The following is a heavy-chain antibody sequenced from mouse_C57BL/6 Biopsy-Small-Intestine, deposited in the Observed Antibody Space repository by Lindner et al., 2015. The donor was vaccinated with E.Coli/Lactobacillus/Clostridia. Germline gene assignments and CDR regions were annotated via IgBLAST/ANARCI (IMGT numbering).Heavy chain of an antibody. CDR3: ARTDSDRSGFSGWFDP. CDR1: GDTFSSYP. Sequence: SVKVSCKASGDTFSSYPITWVRQAPGQGLEWVGRIIPIPGIAHYAPKYQGRVTITADTSTSTAYMELSSLTAADTAVYYCARTDSDRSGFSGWFDPWGQGTLVTVSS. D-gene: IGHD1-3*01. CDR2: IIPIPGIA. V-gene: IGHV1S15*01. J-gene: IGHJ3*01.